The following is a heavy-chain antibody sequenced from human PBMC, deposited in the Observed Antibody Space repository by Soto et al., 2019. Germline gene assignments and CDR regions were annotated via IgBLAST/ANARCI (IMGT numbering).Heavy chain of an antibody. CDR1: GFTISSYG. V-gene: IGHV3-30*18. CDR3: AKEREQWLVGSFDY. D-gene: IGHD6-19*01. CDR2: ISYDGNTK. Sequence: QVQLVESRGGVVQPGRSLRLSCAASGFTISSYGMHWVRQAPGKGLEWVAVISYDGNTKYYAASVKGRFTISRDNSKNTLFLQMNSLRAEDTAVYSCAKEREQWLVGSFDYWGQGTLVTVSS. J-gene: IGHJ4*02.